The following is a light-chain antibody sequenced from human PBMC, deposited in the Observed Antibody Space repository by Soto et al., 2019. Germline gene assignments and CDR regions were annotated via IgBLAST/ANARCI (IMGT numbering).Light chain of an antibody. CDR3: QQYNNWPRT. J-gene: IGKJ1*01. CDR1: QSVSST. V-gene: IGKV3-15*01. Sequence: EIVMTQSPATLSVSPVERATLSCSASQSVSSTLALYQQKPGQAPRLLIYGASTRATGIPARFSGSGSGTEFSLTISSLQSEDFAVYYCQQYNNWPRTFGQGTKV. CDR2: GAS.